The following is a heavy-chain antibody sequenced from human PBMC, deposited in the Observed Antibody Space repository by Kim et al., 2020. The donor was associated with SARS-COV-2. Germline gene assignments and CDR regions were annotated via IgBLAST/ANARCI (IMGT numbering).Heavy chain of an antibody. CDR3: ARETSYYGSGRGGWFDP. D-gene: IGHD3-10*01. Sequence: SETLSLTCTVSGGSISSYYWSWIRQPPGKGLEWIGYIYYSGSTNYNPSLKSRVTISVDTSKNQFSLKLSSVTAADTAVYYCARETSYYGSGRGGWFDPWGQGTLVTVSS. V-gene: IGHV4-59*13. J-gene: IGHJ5*02. CDR1: GGSISSYY. CDR2: IYYSGST.